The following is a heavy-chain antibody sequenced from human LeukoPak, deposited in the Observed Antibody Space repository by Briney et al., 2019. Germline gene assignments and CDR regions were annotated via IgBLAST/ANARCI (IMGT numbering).Heavy chain of an antibody. J-gene: IGHJ6*02. Sequence: SVKVSCKTSGGTFSSSAITWVRQAPGQGLEWMGRIIPALNITSYAQKFQGRVTITADTSTSTAYMELSSLRSDETAVYYCARDQGLTAPPPYGLDLWGQGTAVIVSS. D-gene: IGHD5-18*01. CDR2: IIPALNIT. V-gene: IGHV1-69*04. CDR1: GGTFSSSA. CDR3: ARDQGLTAPPPYGLDL.